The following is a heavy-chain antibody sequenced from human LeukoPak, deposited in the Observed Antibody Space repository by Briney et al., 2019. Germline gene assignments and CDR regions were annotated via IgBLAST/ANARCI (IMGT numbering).Heavy chain of an antibody. V-gene: IGHV4-59*01. J-gene: IGHJ5*02. CDR1: GGSISSYY. D-gene: IGHD2-15*01. Sequence: SETLSLTCTVSGGSISSYYWSWIRQPPGKGLEWIGYIYYSGSTNYNPSLKGRVTISVDTSKNQFSLKLSSVTAADTAVYYCARDIPGGYCSGGSCYSGGFDPWGQGTLVTVSS. CDR3: ARDIPGGYCSGGSCYSGGFDP. CDR2: IYYSGST.